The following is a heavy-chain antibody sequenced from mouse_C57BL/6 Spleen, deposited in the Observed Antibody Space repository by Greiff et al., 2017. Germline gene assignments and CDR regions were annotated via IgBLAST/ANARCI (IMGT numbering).Heavy chain of an antibody. D-gene: IGHD1-1*01. CDR2: ISSGSSTI. J-gene: IGHJ4*01. Sequence: EVQRVESGGGLVKPGGSLKLSCAASGFTFSDSGMHWVRQAPEKGLEWVAYISSGSSTIYYADTVKGRFTISRDNAKNTLFLQMTSLRSEDTAMYYCARTDYGSSLYYAMDYWGQGTSVTVSS. CDR1: GFTFSDSG. CDR3: ARTDYGSSLYYAMDY. V-gene: IGHV5-17*01.